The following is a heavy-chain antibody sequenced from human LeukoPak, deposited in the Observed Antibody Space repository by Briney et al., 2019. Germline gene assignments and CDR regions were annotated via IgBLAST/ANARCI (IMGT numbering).Heavy chain of an antibody. D-gene: IGHD7-27*01. J-gene: IGHJ6*02. CDR1: GGSISSSNW. CDR2: IYHSGST. V-gene: IGHV4-4*01. CDR3: ARGGPLGGIDV. Sequence: SGTLSLTCTVSGGSISSSNWWWCVRQPPGKGLEWIGEIYHSGSTNYNPSLKSRVTISVDKSKNQFSLKLSSVTAADTAVYCWARGGPLGGIDVWGQGTTVTVSS.